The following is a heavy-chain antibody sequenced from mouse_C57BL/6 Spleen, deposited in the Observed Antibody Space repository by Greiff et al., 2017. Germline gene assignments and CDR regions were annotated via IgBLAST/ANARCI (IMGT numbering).Heavy chain of an antibody. CDR3: ARPTYYYGVATGYFDV. CDR2: ISSGSSTI. CDR1: GFTFSDYG. D-gene: IGHD1-1*01. J-gene: IGHJ1*03. Sequence: EVHLVESGGGLVKPGGSLKLSCAASGFTFSDYGMHWVRQAPEKGLEWVAYISSGSSTIYYADTVKGRFTISRDNAKNTLFLQMTSLRSEDTAMYYCARPTYYYGVATGYFDVWGTGTTVTVSS. V-gene: IGHV5-17*01.